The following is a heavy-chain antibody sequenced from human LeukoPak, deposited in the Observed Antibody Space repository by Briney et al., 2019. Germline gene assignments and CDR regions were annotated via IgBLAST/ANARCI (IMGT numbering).Heavy chain of an antibody. CDR2: IKQDGREK. V-gene: IGHV3-7*01. J-gene: IGHJ5*02. CDR3: ATYSSDFGRLDP. Sequence: GGSLRLSCVASGFTFSTYCMSWVRQAPGKGLEGVANIKQDGREKNYVDSVKGRFPISRDNAKNKLYLQMNALSADDTAVYYCATYSSDFGRLDPWGQGTQVTVSS. CDR1: GFTFSTYC. D-gene: IGHD3-22*01.